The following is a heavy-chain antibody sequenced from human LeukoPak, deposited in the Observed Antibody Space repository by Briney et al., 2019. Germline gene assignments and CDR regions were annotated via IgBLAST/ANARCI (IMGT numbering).Heavy chain of an antibody. V-gene: IGHV1-2*02. Sequence: ASVKVSCKASGYTFTGYYMHWVRQAPGQGLEWMGWVNPNSGGTNYAQKFQGRVTMTRDTSISTSYMELSRLRSDDTAVDYCARGELGYCSSTSCYVWDYWGQGTLVTVSS. J-gene: IGHJ4*02. CDR3: ARGELGYCSSTSCYVWDY. CDR2: VNPNSGGT. CDR1: GYTFTGYY. D-gene: IGHD2-2*01.